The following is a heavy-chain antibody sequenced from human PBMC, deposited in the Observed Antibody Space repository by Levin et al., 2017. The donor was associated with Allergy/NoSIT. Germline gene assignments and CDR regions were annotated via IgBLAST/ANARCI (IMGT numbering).Heavy chain of an antibody. Sequence: LGESLKISCRGSGYSFTTYWIGWVRQMPGKGLEWMGIIYPGDSDTRYSPSFQGQVTISADKSISTAYLQWSSLKASDTAMYYCARHERGIVGANPFDYWGQGTLVTVSS. CDR1: GYSFTTYW. J-gene: IGHJ4*02. CDR3: ARHERGIVGANPFDY. D-gene: IGHD1-26*01. CDR2: IYPGDSDT. V-gene: IGHV5-51*01.